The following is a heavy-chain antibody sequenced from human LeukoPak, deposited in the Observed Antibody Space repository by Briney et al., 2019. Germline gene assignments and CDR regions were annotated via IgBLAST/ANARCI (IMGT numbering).Heavy chain of an antibody. CDR3: ARVSCSGGSCYSGLGY. Sequence: GGSLRLSCAASGFTFSSYSMNCVRQAPGKGLEWVSSISSSSSYIYYADSVKGRFTISRDNAKNSLYLQMPRLRAEDTAVYYCARVSCSGGSCYSGLGYSGQGTLVTVSS. D-gene: IGHD2-15*01. V-gene: IGHV3-21*01. J-gene: IGHJ4*02. CDR1: GFTFSSYS. CDR2: ISSSSSYI.